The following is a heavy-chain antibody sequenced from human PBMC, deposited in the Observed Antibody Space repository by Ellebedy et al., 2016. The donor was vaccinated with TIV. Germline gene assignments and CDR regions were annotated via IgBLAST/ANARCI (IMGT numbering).Heavy chain of an antibody. Sequence: GESLKISCAASGFTFSSYWMSWVRQAPGKGLEWVASIKQDGSEKYYVDSVKGRFTISRDNAKNSLYLQMNSPRAEDTAVYYCARGWSWFWFGESDYWGQGTLVTVSS. J-gene: IGHJ4*02. CDR1: GFTFSSYW. V-gene: IGHV3-7*01. D-gene: IGHD3-10*01. CDR3: ARGWSWFWFGESDY. CDR2: IKQDGSEK.